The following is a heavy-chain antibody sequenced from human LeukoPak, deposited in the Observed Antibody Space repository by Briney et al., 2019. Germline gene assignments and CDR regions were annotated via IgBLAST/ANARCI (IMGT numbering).Heavy chain of an antibody. V-gene: IGHV1-2*02. D-gene: IGHD3-3*01. Sequence: ASVEVSCKASGYTFTGYYMHWVRQAAGQGLEWMGWINPNSGGTNYAQKFQGRVTMTRDTSISTAYMELSRLRSDDTAVYYCARATYDFWSGYTNSYYYYMDVWGKGTTVTVSS. J-gene: IGHJ6*03. CDR1: GYTFTGYY. CDR3: ARATYDFWSGYTNSYYYYMDV. CDR2: INPNSGGT.